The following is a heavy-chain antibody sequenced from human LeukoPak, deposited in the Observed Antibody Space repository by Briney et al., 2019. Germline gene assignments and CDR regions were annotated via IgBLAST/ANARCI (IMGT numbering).Heavy chain of an antibody. Sequence: SETLSLTCTVSGGSISSYYWSWIRQPPGKGLEWIGYIYYSGSTNSNPSLKSRVTISVDTSKTQCSLKLSSVTAADTAVYYCARHPTAAAVDYWGQGTLVTVSS. D-gene: IGHD2-21*02. V-gene: IGHV4-59*08. CDR3: ARHPTAAAVDY. CDR1: GGSISSYY. J-gene: IGHJ4*02. CDR2: IYYSGST.